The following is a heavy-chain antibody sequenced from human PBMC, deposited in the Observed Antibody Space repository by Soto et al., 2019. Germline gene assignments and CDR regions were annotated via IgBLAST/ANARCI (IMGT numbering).Heavy chain of an antibody. J-gene: IGHJ4*02. CDR3: ARGNDYYDSRDY. Sequence: SVKVSCKASGGTFSSYAISWVRQAPGQGLEWMGGIIPIFGTANYTQKFQGRVTITADESTSTAYMELSSLRSEDTAVYYCARGNDYYDSRDYWGQGTLVTVSS. D-gene: IGHD3-22*01. V-gene: IGHV1-69*13. CDR1: GGTFSSYA. CDR2: IIPIFGTA.